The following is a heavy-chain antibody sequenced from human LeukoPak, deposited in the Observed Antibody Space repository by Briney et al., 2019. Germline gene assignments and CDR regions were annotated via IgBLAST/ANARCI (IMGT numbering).Heavy chain of an antibody. V-gene: IGHV3-30*03. Sequence: TGGSLRLSCAASGFTFSSYAMSWVRQAPGKGLEWVAVMSFDVRNTYYSESVKGRFTITRDNFRNTLYLQMNSLRTEDTAVYYCAFLEGYSYGTGSSYGTDVWGQGTAVTVS. D-gene: IGHD5-18*01. CDR2: MSFDVRNT. CDR3: AFLEGYSYGTGSSYGTDV. CDR1: GFTFSSYA. J-gene: IGHJ6*02.